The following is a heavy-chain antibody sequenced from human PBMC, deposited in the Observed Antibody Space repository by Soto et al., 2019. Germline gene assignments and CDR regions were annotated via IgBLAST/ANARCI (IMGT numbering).Heavy chain of an antibody. CDR1: GNTFTNYY. Sequence: ASVKVSCKASGNTFTNYYIHWVRQAPGQGLEWMGTVNPSGGHTTYSQNFLGRVTMTRDTSTSTLYMELTSLTSDDTAVYYCARGGHVVVVTAAFDYWGQGTLVTVSS. V-gene: IGHV1-46*01. D-gene: IGHD2-21*02. CDR3: ARGGHVVVVTAAFDY. J-gene: IGHJ4*02. CDR2: VNPSGGHT.